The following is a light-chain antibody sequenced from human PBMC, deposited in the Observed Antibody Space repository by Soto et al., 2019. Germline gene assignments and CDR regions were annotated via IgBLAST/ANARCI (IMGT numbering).Light chain of an antibody. V-gene: IGKV1-5*03. CDR3: QQYDTYPLT. CDR2: RAS. J-gene: IGKJ4*01. CDR1: QSLSDW. Sequence: DIQLTQSPSTLSASVGDRVTITCRASQSLSDWLAWYQQIPGTAPKLLIYRASSLEDGGPSRFSGSGSWTEFTLPISSLQPADFATYYCQQYDTYPLTFGGGTKVEIK.